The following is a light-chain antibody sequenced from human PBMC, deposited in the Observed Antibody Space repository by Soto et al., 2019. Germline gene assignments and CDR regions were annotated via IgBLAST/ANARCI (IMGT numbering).Light chain of an antibody. CDR1: RSVDNN. V-gene: IGKV3-15*01. J-gene: IGKJ1*01. Sequence: ERVMTRSPATLSVSPGERAILSCRASRSVDNNLAWYQQKPGQAPRLLISAASTRATGIPARFSGTGSGTEFTLPIRSLPSEDIAVYYCQQYHNWPWAFGQGTKVDIK. CDR3: QQYHNWPWA. CDR2: AAS.